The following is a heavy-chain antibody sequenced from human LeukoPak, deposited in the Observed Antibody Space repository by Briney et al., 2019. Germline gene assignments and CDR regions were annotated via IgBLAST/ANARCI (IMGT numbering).Heavy chain of an antibody. V-gene: IGHV3-30*02. Sequence: GGSLRLSCAASGFTFSSYGMHWVRQAPGKGLEWVAFIRYDGSNKYYADSVKGRFTISRDNSKNTLYLQMNSLGAEDTAVYYCARVATELRYFDWLFKQYYMDVWGKGTTVTVSS. CDR3: ARVATELRYFDWLFKQYYMDV. CDR2: IRYDGSNK. CDR1: GFTFSSYG. J-gene: IGHJ6*03. D-gene: IGHD3-9*01.